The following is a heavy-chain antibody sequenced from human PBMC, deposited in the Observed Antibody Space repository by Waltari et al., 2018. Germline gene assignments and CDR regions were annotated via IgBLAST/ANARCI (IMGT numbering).Heavy chain of an antibody. V-gene: IGHV3-48*04. D-gene: IGHD4-17*01. CDR3: ARVSYGDYEVLDY. CDR2: ISGSGNTI. CDR1: GFTFSTYS. Sequence: EVQLVESGGGFVRPGGSLRLSCATSGFTFSTYSMNWVRQAPGKGRQWLSYISGSGNTIYYRDSVRGRFTISRDTAKNSLYLEMNSLRAEDTAVYYCARVSYGDYEVLDYWGQGTLVTVSS. J-gene: IGHJ4*02.